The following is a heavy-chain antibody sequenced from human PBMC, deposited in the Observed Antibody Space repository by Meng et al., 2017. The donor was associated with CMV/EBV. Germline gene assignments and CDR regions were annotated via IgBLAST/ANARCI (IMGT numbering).Heavy chain of an antibody. V-gene: IGHV3-23*01. CDR3: AKVRVVVVPAARYFDY. CDR1: GFTFSSYA. D-gene: IGHD2-2*01. CDR2: ISGSGGST. Sequence: GESLKISCAASGFTFSSYAMSWVRQAPGKGLEWVSAISGSGGSTYYADSVKGRFTISRDNSKNTLYLQMSSLRAEDTAVYYCAKVRVVVVPAARYFDYWGQVTLVTVSS. J-gene: IGHJ4*02.